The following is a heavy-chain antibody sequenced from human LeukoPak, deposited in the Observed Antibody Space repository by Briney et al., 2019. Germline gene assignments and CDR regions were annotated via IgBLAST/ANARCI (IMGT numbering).Heavy chain of an antibody. D-gene: IGHD3-10*01. CDR3: ARGRFGEFPFEDYFFDY. Sequence: GASVKVSCKASGFTFTGYYMHWVRQAPGQGLEWMGWISAYNGNTNYAQKLQGRVTMTTDTSTSTAYMELRSLRSDDTAVYYCARGRFGEFPFEDYFFDYWGQGTLVTVSS. J-gene: IGHJ4*02. V-gene: IGHV1-18*04. CDR1: GFTFTGYY. CDR2: ISAYNGNT.